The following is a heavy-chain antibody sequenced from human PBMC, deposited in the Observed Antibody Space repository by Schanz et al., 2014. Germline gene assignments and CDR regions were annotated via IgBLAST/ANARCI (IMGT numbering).Heavy chain of an antibody. CDR1: GYSFTPFP. CDR2: IIPVLAIA. CDR3: ARGRGFYDY. Sequence: QVQLVQSWAEVKGPGASVKVSCKASGYSFTPFPIHWVRQAPGQGLEWMGRIIPVLAIADYAQRFQGRVSITADTSTNTAYMELSSLTSEDTAVHYCARGRGFYDYWGQGTLVTVSS. V-gene: IGHV1-69*04. J-gene: IGHJ4*02. D-gene: IGHD3-10*01.